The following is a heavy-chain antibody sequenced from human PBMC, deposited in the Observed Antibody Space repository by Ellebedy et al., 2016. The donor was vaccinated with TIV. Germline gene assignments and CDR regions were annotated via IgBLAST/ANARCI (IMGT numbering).Heavy chain of an antibody. Sequence: AASVKVSCKASGCTFSSYSIHWVRQAPGQGLEWMGRIIPILGITNYAQNFQGRVTITADKSTSTAYMELSSLRSQDPAVYYCSRAPPPRGDRSADAFDIWGQGTMVTVSS. CDR1: GCTFSSYS. V-gene: IGHV1-69*04. D-gene: IGHD7-27*01. CDR3: SRAPPPRGDRSADAFDI. J-gene: IGHJ3*02. CDR2: IIPILGIT.